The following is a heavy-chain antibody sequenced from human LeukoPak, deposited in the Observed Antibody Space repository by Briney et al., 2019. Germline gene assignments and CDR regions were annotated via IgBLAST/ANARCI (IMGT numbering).Heavy chain of an antibody. CDR3: ARAADGTIPRSFDY. J-gene: IGHJ4*02. D-gene: IGHD2-21*01. CDR1: GFTFSSYA. V-gene: IGHV3-23*01. CDR2: ISGSGGST. Sequence: QPGGSLRLSCAASGFTFSSYAMSWVRQAQGKGLEWVSAISGSGGSTYYADSVKGRFTISRDNSRNTLFLQMNSLRAEDTAVYYCARAADGTIPRSFDYWGQGTLVTVSS.